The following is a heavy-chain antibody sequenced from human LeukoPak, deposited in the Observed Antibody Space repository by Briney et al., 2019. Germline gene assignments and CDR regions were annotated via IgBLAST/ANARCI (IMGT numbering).Heavy chain of an antibody. J-gene: IGHJ3*01. Sequence: GESLKISCKGSGYIFPNFWIGWVRQMPGKGLGWMGIIYPDDSDTRYSPSFQGQVTISADKSVSIAYLQWSSLKASDTAMYYCARPNITSYYDGRGYDAFDVWGQGTMVIVSS. V-gene: IGHV5-51*01. CDR3: ARPNITSYYDGRGYDAFDV. D-gene: IGHD3-22*01. CDR2: IYPDDSDT. CDR1: GYIFPNFW.